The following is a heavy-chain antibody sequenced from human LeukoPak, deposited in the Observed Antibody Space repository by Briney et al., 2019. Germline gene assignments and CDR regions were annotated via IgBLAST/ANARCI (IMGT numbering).Heavy chain of an antibody. CDR2: IHNSGRT. V-gene: IGHV4-61*01. CDR3: ARGGWYNDY. Sequence: SETLSLTCTVSGGSVNTGNYYWSWIRQPPEKRLEWIGYIHNSGRTDYNPSLKSRVTISKDTSQNQFSLKLNSLTAADTAMYFCARGGWYNDYWGRGTLITVSS. CDR1: GGSVNTGNYY. D-gene: IGHD6-19*01. J-gene: IGHJ4*02.